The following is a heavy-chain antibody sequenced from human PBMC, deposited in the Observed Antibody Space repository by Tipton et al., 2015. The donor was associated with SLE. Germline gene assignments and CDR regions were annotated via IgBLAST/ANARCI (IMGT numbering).Heavy chain of an antibody. CDR3: ANSRFVPEAY. D-gene: IGHD3-3*01. CDR2: IQNDGSNK. Sequence: SLRLSCAASGFTFSSYGLHWVRQAPGKGLEWLTFIQNDGSNKYYADSVKGRFTISRDNSKNTLSLQMNSLGANDTAVYYCANSRFVPEAYWGQGTLVTVSS. V-gene: IGHV3-30*02. CDR1: GFTFSSYG. J-gene: IGHJ4*02.